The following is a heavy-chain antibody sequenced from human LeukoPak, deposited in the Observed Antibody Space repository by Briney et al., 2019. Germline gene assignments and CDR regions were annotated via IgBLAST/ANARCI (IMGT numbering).Heavy chain of an antibody. CDR1: GFTFSSYW. V-gene: IGHV3-74*01. CDR3: ARDAGFGYYDSSGYYYDY. J-gene: IGHJ4*02. Sequence: QPGGSLRLSCAASGFTFSSYWMHWVRQAPGKGLVWASRINSDGSSTSYADSVKGRFTISRDNAKDTLYLQMNSLRAEDTAVYYCARDAGFGYYDSSGYYYDYWGQGTLVTASS. CDR2: INSDGSST. D-gene: IGHD3-22*01.